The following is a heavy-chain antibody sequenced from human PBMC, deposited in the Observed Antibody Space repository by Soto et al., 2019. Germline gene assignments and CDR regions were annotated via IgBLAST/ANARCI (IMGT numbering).Heavy chain of an antibody. J-gene: IGHJ6*03. CDR2: VYSSGST. D-gene: IGHD3-3*01. CDR3: ARIKIVGVLTYYMDV. Sequence: QPQLQESGPGLVKPSETLSLSCAVSGDSLSSSSSYYWGWIRQPPGKGLGSIANVYSSGSTYYNPSLTSRVTISLETSKNEVSLTLSAVTAADTSVYYCARIKIVGVLTYYMDVWGKGTPITVSS. CDR1: GDSLSSSSSYY. V-gene: IGHV4-39*01.